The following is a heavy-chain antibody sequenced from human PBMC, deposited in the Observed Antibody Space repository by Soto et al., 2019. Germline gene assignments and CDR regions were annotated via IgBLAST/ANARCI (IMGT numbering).Heavy chain of an antibody. Sequence: ASVKVSCKASGGTFSSYAISWVRQAPGQGLEWMGGIIPIFGTANYAQKFQGRVTITADESTSTAYMELSSLRSEDTAVYYCAMRRFLERGYYYYYGMDVWGQGTTVTVSS. CDR1: GGTFSSYA. V-gene: IGHV1-69*13. CDR3: AMRRFLERGYYYYYGMDV. J-gene: IGHJ6*02. CDR2: IIPIFGTA. D-gene: IGHD3-3*01.